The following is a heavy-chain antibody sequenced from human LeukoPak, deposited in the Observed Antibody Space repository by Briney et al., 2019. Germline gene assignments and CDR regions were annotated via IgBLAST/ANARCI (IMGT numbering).Heavy chain of an antibody. CDR1: GDSIRSGRDY. D-gene: IGHD3-16*01. Sequence: SETRSLTCTVSGDSIRSGRDYWSWIRQHPGKGLEWIGTIYYTGNTYFSPSLNSRLTISVETSENQFSLTLTSVTDADTAVYYCARWGGGGGGFDYWGQGMLVTVSS. CDR2: IYYTGNT. V-gene: IGHV4-31*03. J-gene: IGHJ4*02. CDR3: ARWGGGGGGFDY.